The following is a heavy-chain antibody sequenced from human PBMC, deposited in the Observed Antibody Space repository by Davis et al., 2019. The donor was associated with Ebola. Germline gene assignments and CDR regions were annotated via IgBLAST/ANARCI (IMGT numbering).Heavy chain of an antibody. Sequence: GESLKISCAVSGFTLRRFGMHWVRQAPGKGLEWVAVIWYDESHKFYADSVKGRFTISRDNAENSLFLQMNSLRAEDTAVYYCARHIGIMGVTTFNYWGQGTLVIVSS. J-gene: IGHJ4*02. CDR2: IWYDESHK. D-gene: IGHD1-26*01. V-gene: IGHV3-33*01. CDR1: GFTLRRFG. CDR3: ARHIGIMGVTTFNY.